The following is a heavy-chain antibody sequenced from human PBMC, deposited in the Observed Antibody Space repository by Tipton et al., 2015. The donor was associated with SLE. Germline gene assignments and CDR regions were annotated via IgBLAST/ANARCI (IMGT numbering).Heavy chain of an antibody. CDR3: AREGPGWRLDV. CDR1: GGSISSYY. D-gene: IGHD5-24*01. CDR2: IYYTGST. J-gene: IGHJ6*02. Sequence: TLSLTCTVSGGSISSYYWSWIRQPPGKGLEWIGYIYYTGSTNYNPSFRGRVTISVDTSKNQFSLKLSSVTAADTAVYYCAREGPGWRLDVWGQGTTVTASS. V-gene: IGHV4-59*01.